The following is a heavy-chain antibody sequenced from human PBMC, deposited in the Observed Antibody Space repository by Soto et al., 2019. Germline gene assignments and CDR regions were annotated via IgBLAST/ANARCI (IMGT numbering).Heavy chain of an antibody. Sequence: GGSLRLSCAASGFTVNSNYMSWVRQAPGKGLEWVSVIYSVGSTYYADSVKGRFIISRDISNNTLYFQMNSLRAEDTAVYYCATLTKYDILTGFYPCWGQGTLVTVSS. CDR1: GFTVNSNY. D-gene: IGHD3-9*01. CDR3: ATLTKYDILTGFYPC. V-gene: IGHV3-66*01. J-gene: IGHJ4*02. CDR2: IYSVGST.